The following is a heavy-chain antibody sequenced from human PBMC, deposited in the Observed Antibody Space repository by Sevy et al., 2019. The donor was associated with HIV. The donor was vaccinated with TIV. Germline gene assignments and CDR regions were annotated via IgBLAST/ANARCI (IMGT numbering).Heavy chain of an antibody. V-gene: IGHV3-30*18. J-gene: IGHJ6*02. CDR1: GFTFSSYG. CDR3: AKEWGSDYDFWGGYYTGLIQSHYGMDV. D-gene: IGHD3-3*01. Sequence: GGSLRLSCAASGFTFSSYGMHWVRQAPGKGLEWVAVISYDGSNKYYADSVKGRFTISRDNSKNTGYLQMNSLRVEDTAVYYCAKEWGSDYDFWGGYYTGLIQSHYGMDVWGQGTTVTVSS. CDR2: ISYDGSNK.